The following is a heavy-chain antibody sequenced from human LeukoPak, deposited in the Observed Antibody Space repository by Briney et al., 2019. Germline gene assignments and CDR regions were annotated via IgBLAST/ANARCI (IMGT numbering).Heavy chain of an antibody. D-gene: IGHD3-16*01. Sequence: PSETLSLTCTVSGGSVSSGSYYWSWIRQPPGKGLEWIGYIYYSGSTNYNPSLKSRVTISVDTSKNQFSLKLSSVTAADTAVYYCATTSLGGNDHWYFDLWGRGTLVTVSS. J-gene: IGHJ2*01. CDR1: GGSVSSGSYY. CDR3: ATTSLGGNDHWYFDL. V-gene: IGHV4-61*01. CDR2: IYYSGST.